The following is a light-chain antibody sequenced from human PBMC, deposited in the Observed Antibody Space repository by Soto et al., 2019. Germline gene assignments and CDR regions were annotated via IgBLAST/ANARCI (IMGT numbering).Light chain of an antibody. V-gene: IGLV4-60*02. CDR3: ETWDSNTRV. CDR1: SGHSSYI. Sequence: QPVLTQSSSASASLGSSVKLTCTLSSGHSSYIIAWHKQQPGKAHRYLMKLEGSGSYNKGSGVPDRFSGSSSGADRYLTISILQFEDEADYYCETWDSNTRVFGGGTKVTVL. CDR2: LEGSGSY. J-gene: IGLJ3*02.